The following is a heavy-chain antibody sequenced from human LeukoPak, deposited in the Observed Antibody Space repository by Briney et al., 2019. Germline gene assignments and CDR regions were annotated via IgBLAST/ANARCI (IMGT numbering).Heavy chain of an antibody. CDR3: TSANYGPAY. V-gene: IGHV3-53*01. CDR2: IYSGGYT. CDR1: GFTVSSNY. J-gene: IGHJ4*02. Sequence: PGGSLRLSCAASGFTVSSNYMSWVRQAPGKGLEWVSVIYSGGYTNYADSVKGRFTISRDNSKNTVYLQMNTLRAEDTAVYYCTSANYGPAYWGQGTLVTVSS. D-gene: IGHD5-24*01.